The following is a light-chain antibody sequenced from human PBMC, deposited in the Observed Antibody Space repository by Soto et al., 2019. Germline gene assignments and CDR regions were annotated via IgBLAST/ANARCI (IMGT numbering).Light chain of an antibody. CDR2: AAS. CDR3: QQLGT. J-gene: IGKJ3*01. CDR1: QGISSY. V-gene: IGKV1-9*01. Sequence: DIQLTQSPSFLSASVGDRVTITCRASQGISSYLAWYQQKPGKAPKLLIYAASTLQSGVPSRFSGSGSGTEFTLTISSLQAEYFATYYCQQLGTFGPGTKVDIK.